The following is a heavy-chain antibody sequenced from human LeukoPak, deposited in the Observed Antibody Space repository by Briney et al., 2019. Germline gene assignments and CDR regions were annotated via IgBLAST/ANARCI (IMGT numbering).Heavy chain of an antibody. Sequence: PSETLSLTCTVSGGSISSSSYYWGWIRQPPGKGLEWIGSIYYSGSTYYNPSLKSRVTISVDTSKNQFSLKLSSVTAADTAVYYCARGYTGDSEALGYWGQGTLVTVSS. D-gene: IGHD4-17*01. J-gene: IGHJ4*02. V-gene: IGHV4-39*07. CDR1: GGSISSSSYY. CDR2: IYYSGST. CDR3: ARGYTGDSEALGY.